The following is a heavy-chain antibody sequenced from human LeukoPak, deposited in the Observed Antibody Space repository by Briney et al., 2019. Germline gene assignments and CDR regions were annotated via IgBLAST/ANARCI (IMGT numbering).Heavy chain of an antibody. CDR2: IYHSGST. Sequence: SDTLSLTCAVSGGSISIVGYSWSWIRQPPGKGLEWIGYIYHSGSTYYNPSLKSRVTISVDRSKNQFSLKLSSVTAADTAVYYCARDHGYYYGMDVWGQGTTVTVSS. J-gene: IGHJ6*02. CDR3: ARDHGYYYGMDV. CDR1: GGSISIVGYS. V-gene: IGHV4-30-2*01.